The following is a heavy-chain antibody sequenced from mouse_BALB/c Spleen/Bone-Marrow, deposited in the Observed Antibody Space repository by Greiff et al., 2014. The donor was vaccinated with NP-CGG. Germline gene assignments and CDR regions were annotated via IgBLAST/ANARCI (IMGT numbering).Heavy chain of an antibody. CDR2: INPYNDGT. CDR3: ARPATDYGNVYWYFDV. J-gene: IGHJ1*01. CDR1: GYTFTSYI. Sequence: EVQLQQSGPELVKPGASVKMSCKASGYTFTSYIMHWVKQKPGQGLEWIGYINPYNDGTKYNEKFKGKATLTSDKSSSTAYMERSSLTSEDSAVYYCARPATDYGNVYWYFDVWGAGTTVTVSS. V-gene: IGHV1-14*01. D-gene: IGHD2-1*01.